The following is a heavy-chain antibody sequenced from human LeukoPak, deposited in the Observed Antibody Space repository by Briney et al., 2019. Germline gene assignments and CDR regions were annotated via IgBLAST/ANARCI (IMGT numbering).Heavy chain of an antibody. J-gene: IGHJ3*02. CDR2: IKEDGSEK. CDR1: GFTFSSYW. V-gene: IGHV3-7*01. Sequence: PGGSLRLSCAASGFTFSSYWMSWVRQAPGKGLDWVANIKEDGSEKYYVDSVKGRFTISRDNAKNSLYLQMNSLRAEDTAVYYCARGNSGSYQRRDAFDIWGQGTMVTVSS. D-gene: IGHD1-26*01. CDR3: ARGNSGSYQRRDAFDI.